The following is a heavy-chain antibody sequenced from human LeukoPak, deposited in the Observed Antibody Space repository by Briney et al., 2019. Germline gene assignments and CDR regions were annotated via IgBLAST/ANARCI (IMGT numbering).Heavy chain of an antibody. J-gene: IGHJ4*02. CDR3: ARDYYGDY. V-gene: IGHV4-34*01. CDR2: INHSGST. CDR1: GGSFSGYY. D-gene: IGHD3-10*01. Sequence: SETLSLTCAVYGGSFSGYYWSWIRQPPGKGLGWIGEINHSGSTNYNPSLKSRVTISVDTSKNQFSLKLSSVTAADTAVYYCARDYYGDYWGQGTLVTVSS.